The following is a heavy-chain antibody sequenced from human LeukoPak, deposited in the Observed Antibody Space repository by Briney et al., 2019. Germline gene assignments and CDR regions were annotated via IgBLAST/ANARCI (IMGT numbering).Heavy chain of an antibody. D-gene: IGHD3-22*01. CDR1: GFTFSSYS. Sequence: GGSLRLSCAASGFTFSSYSMNWVRQAPGKGLEWVSYISSSSTIYYADSVKGRFTISRDNSKNTLYLQMNSLKTEDTAVYYCTTSPDYYDSSGYYYTGHDAFDIWGQGTMVTVSS. CDR2: ISSSSTI. J-gene: IGHJ3*02. CDR3: TTSPDYYDSSGYYYTGHDAFDI. V-gene: IGHV3-48*01.